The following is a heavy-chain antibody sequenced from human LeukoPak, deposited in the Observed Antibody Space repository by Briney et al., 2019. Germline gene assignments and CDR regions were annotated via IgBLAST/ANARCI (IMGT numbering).Heavy chain of an antibody. CDR2: VNPNSGNT. Sequence: ASVKVSCKASGYTFTSYDINWVRQATGQGLEWMGWVNPNSGNTGYAQKFQGRVTITRNTSISTAYMELSSLRSEDTAVYYCARGHNYDILTGSGGFDPWGQGTLVTVSS. D-gene: IGHD3-9*01. V-gene: IGHV1-8*03. J-gene: IGHJ5*02. CDR3: ARGHNYDILTGSGGFDP. CDR1: GYTFTSYD.